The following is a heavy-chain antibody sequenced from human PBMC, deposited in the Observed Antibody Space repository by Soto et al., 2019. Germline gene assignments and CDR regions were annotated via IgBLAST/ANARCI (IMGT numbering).Heavy chain of an antibody. D-gene: IGHD2-2*01. CDR2: MNPNSGNT. CDR1: GYSFNTYD. J-gene: IGHJ4*02. V-gene: IGHV1-8*01. CDR3: ARDETYCSSTSCYPYYFDY. Sequence: GASVKVSCKASGYSFNTYDITWVRQASGQGLEWMGWMNPNSGNTGYAQKFQGRVTITADESTSTAYMELSSLRSEDTAVYYCARDETYCSSTSCYPYYFDYWGQGTLVTVSS.